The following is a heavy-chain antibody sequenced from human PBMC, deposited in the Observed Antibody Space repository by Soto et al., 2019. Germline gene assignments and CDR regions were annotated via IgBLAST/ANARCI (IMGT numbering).Heavy chain of an antibody. D-gene: IGHD6-19*01. Sequence: QLQLQESGSGLVKPSQTLSLTCAVSVGSISSGGYSWSWIRQPPGKGLEWIGYIYHSGSTYYNPSLKSRVTISVDRSKNQFSLKLSSVTAADTAAYYCARAGGLGAVAVDYWGQGTLVTVSS. J-gene: IGHJ4*02. CDR1: VGSISSGGYS. CDR2: IYHSGST. V-gene: IGHV4-30-2*01. CDR3: ARAGGLGAVAVDY.